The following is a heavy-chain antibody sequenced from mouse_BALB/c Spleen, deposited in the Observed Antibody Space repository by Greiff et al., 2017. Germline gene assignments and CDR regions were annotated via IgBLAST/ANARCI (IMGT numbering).Heavy chain of an antibody. D-gene: IGHD1-3*01. Sequence: EVQLQQSGGGLVQPGGSLNLSCAASGFDFSRYWMSWARQAPGKGQEWIGEINPGSSTINYTPSLKDKFIISRDNAKNTLYLQMSKVRSEDTALYYCARLGSGAMDYWGQGTSVTVSS. CDR1: GFDFSRYW. J-gene: IGHJ4*01. CDR3: ARLGSGAMDY. V-gene: IGHV4-2*02. CDR2: INPGSSTI.